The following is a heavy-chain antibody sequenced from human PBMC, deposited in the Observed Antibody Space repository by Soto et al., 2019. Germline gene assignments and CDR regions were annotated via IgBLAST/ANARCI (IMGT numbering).Heavy chain of an antibody. D-gene: IGHD5-18*01. J-gene: IGHJ4*02. V-gene: IGHV1-18*01. CDR3: ARGRIQLWYPFDY. Sequence: ASVKVSCKASGYTFTRSGISWVRQAPGQGLEWLGWINPDNGNTNYAQHLQGRVSLTTDTSTSTAYMDLRSLRSDDTAVYYCARGRIQLWYPFDYWGQGTLVTVSS. CDR1: GYTFTRSG. CDR2: INPDNGNT.